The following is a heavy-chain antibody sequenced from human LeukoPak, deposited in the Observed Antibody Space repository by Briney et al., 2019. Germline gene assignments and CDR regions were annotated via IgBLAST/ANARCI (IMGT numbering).Heavy chain of an antibody. CDR2: ISYDGITE. CDR1: GFAFSSYA. V-gene: IGHV3-30*04. J-gene: IGHJ3*02. CDR3: AREGYSGSPMGAFDI. D-gene: IGHD1-26*01. Sequence: PGGSLRLSCAASGFAFSSYAMHWVRQAPGKGLEWVAIISYDGITEDYSDSVKGRFTISRDNAKNSLYLQMNSLRAEDTALYYCAREGYSGSPMGAFDIWGQGTMVTVSS.